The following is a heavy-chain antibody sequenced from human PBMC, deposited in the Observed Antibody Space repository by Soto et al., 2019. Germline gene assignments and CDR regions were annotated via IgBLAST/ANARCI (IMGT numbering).Heavy chain of an antibody. CDR3: ASSIAARPNWFDP. D-gene: IGHD6-6*01. CDR1: GGTFSSYA. V-gene: IGHV1-69*13. J-gene: IGHJ5*02. CDR2: IIPIFGTA. Sequence: SVKVSCKASGGTFSSYAISWVRQAPGQGLEWMGGIIPIFGTANYAQKFQGRVTITADESTSTAYMELSSLRSEDTAVYYCASSIAARPNWFDPWGQGTLVTVSS.